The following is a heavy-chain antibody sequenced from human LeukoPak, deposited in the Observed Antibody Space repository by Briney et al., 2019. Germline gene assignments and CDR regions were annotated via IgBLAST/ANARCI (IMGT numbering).Heavy chain of an antibody. CDR1: GFTFGSYG. J-gene: IGHJ4*02. D-gene: IGHD1-26*01. CDR2: IWYDGSNK. Sequence: GGSLRLSCAASGFTFGSYGMHWVRQAPGKGLEWVAVIWYDGSNKYYADSVKGRFTISRDNSKNTLYLQMNSLRAEDTAVYYCARDLRGRYYFDYWGQGTLVTVSS. CDR3: ARDLRGRYYFDY. V-gene: IGHV3-33*01.